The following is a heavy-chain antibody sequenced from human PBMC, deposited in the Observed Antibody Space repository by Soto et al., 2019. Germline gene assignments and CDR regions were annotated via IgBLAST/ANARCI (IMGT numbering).Heavy chain of an antibody. CDR2: ISGRGTNT. CDR3: ATSFRYFDN. Sequence: GGSLRLSCAASGSISTTTPLSWVRQAPGKGLEWVSTISGRGTNTYYADSVKGRFIISRDNLKNTVNLQMDGLGVEDTAIYYCATSFRYFDNWGQGTRVTVSS. V-gene: IGHV3-23*01. J-gene: IGHJ4*02. CDR1: GSISTTTP.